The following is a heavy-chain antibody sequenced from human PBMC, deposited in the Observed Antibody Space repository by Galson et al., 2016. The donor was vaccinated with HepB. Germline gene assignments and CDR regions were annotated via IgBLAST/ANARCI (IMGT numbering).Heavy chain of an antibody. CDR2: INPSGGST. J-gene: IGHJ4*01. CDR1: GYAFASYD. CDR3: VGGYNEVGDY. V-gene: IGHV1-46*01. D-gene: IGHD5-24*01. Sequence: SVKVSCKASGYAFASYDMHWVRQAPGQGLEWVGIINPSGGSTNYAQKFQGRVTMTRDTAMSTGYMELSSLRSEDTALYYCVGGYNEVGDYWGQGTLVTVSS.